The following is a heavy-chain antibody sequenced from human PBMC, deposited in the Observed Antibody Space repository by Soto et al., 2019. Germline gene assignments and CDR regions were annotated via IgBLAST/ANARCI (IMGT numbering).Heavy chain of an antibody. J-gene: IGHJ5*02. CDR1: GGSISSSY. V-gene: IGHV4-59*01. CDR2: TYDDGSA. Sequence: PSETLSLTCTVSGGSISSSYWSWIRQPPGKGLEWLAYTYDDGSANYNPSLKSRATISLDMSKNQFSLKLTSVTAADTAVYYCARDKYCSGGSCRKNWFDPWGQGTLVTVSS. D-gene: IGHD2-15*01. CDR3: ARDKYCSGGSCRKNWFDP.